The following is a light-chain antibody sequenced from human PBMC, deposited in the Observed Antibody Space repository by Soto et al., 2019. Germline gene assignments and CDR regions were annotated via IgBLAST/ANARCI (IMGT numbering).Light chain of an antibody. J-gene: IGLJ1*01. CDR1: SSDVGAHNF. CDR3: NSYTNTAARV. V-gene: IGLV2-14*01. Sequence: QSVLTQPASVSGSPGQSITISCTGTSSDVGAHNFVSWYQQHPGKAPKLMIYEVSNRPSGVSDRFSGPKSGNTASLTISGLQAEDEADYYCNSYTNTAARVFGTGTKVTVL. CDR2: EVS.